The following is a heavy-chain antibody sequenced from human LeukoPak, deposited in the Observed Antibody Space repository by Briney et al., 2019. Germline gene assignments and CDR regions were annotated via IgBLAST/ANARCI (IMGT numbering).Heavy chain of an antibody. CDR2: IKQDGSEK. D-gene: IGHD4-23*01. CDR1: GFTFSSYW. J-gene: IGHJ6*02. Sequence: GGSLRLSCAASGFTFSSYWMSWVRQAPGKGLEWVANIKQDGSEKYYVDSVKGRFTISRDNAKNTLYLQMNGLTDEDTAVYYCAREYDGGYYNGMDVWGQGTTVAVSS. CDR3: AREYDGGYYNGMDV. V-gene: IGHV3-7*01.